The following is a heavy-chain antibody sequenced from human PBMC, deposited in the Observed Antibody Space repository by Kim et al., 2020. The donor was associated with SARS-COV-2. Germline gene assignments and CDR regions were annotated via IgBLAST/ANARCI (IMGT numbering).Heavy chain of an antibody. CDR2: INHSGST. CDR1: GGSFSGYY. D-gene: IGHD6-13*01. V-gene: IGHV4-34*01. J-gene: IGHJ6*01. Sequence: SETLSLTCAVYGGSFSGYYWSWIRQPPGKGLEWIGEINHSGSTNYNPSLKSRVTISVDTSKNQFSLKLSSVTAADTAVYYCARVGAAAGTRYYYYYGMDV. CDR3: ARVGAAAGTRYYYYYGMDV.